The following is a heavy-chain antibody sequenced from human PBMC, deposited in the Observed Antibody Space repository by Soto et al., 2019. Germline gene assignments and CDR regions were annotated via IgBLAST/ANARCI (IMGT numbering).Heavy chain of an antibody. CDR1: GFTFSSYW. Sequence: PGGSLRLSCVASGFTFSSYWTHWVRQAPGKGLVWVSRINSDGRGTSYADSVKGRFTISRDNAKNTLYLQMNSLRAEDTAVYYCARVGYSYGLFDYYMDVWGKGTTVTVSS. D-gene: IGHD5-18*01. J-gene: IGHJ6*03. CDR2: INSDGRGT. CDR3: ARVGYSYGLFDYYMDV. V-gene: IGHV3-74*01.